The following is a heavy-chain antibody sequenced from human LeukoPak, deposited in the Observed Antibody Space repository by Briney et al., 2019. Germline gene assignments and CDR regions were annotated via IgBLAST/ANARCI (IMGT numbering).Heavy chain of an antibody. V-gene: IGHV1-2*02. J-gene: IGHJ4*02. Sequence: ASVKVSCKASEYTFTGYYMHWVRQAPGQGLEWMGWINPNSGGTNYAQKFQGRVTMTRDTSISTAYMELSRLRSDDTAVYYCARGFPPDYGDYSDYWGQGTLVTVSS. CDR2: INPNSGGT. D-gene: IGHD4-17*01. CDR3: ARGFPPDYGDYSDY. CDR1: EYTFTGYY.